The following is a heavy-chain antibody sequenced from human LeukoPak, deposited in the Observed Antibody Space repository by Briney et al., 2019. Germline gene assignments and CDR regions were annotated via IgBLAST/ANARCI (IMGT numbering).Heavy chain of an antibody. V-gene: IGHV3-30*02. CDR1: GFTFSSYG. Sequence: GGSLRLSCAASGFTFSSYGMHWVRQAPGKGLEWVAFIRYDGSNKYYADSVKGRFTISRDNSKNTLYLQMNSLRAEDTAVYYCARDGIPRDAFDIWGQGTMVTVSS. CDR3: ARDGIPRDAFDI. J-gene: IGHJ3*02. CDR2: IRYDGSNK. D-gene: IGHD1-26*01.